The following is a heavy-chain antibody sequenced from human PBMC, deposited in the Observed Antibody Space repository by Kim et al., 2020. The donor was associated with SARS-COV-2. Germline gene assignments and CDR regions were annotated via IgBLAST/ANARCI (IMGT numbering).Heavy chain of an antibody. Sequence: GESLKISCKGSGYSFATYWIGWVRQMPGKGLEWMGITYPGDSDTKYSPSFQGQVTISADKSISTAYLQWSSLKASDTAMYYCARQAGPNYYDSSAYGTHLDYWGQGTLVTVSS. D-gene: IGHD3-22*01. CDR3: ARQAGPNYYDSSAYGTHLDY. J-gene: IGHJ4*02. V-gene: IGHV5-51*01. CDR1: GYSFATYW. CDR2: TYPGDSDT.